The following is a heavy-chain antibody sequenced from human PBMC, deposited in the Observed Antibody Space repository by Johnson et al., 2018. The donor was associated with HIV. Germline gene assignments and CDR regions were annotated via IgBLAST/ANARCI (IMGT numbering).Heavy chain of an antibody. CDR2: ISGSGGST. Sequence: MLLVESGGGLVQPGGSLRLSCAASGFTVSSNYMSWVRQAPGKGLEWVSVISGSGGSTYYADSVKGRFTISRDKSKNTLYLQMNSLRAEDTAVYYCARDRMRGATKDAFDIWGQGTMVTVSS. V-gene: IGHV3-23*04. CDR1: GFTVSSNY. D-gene: IGHD1-26*01. CDR3: ARDRMRGATKDAFDI. J-gene: IGHJ3*02.